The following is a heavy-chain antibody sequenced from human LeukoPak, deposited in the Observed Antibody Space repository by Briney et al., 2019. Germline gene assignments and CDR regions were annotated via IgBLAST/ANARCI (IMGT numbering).Heavy chain of an antibody. CDR3: AGGERYTHYDFWSGYFWFDP. CDR2: IKEDGSEK. V-gene: IGHV3-7*01. Sequence: GGSLRLSCVASGFTFSSYWMSWLRQTPGKGLEWVANIKEDGSEKYYVGSVKGRFTISRDNAKNSLYLQMNSLRAEDPAVYYCAGGERYTHYDFWSGYFWFDPWGQGTLVTVSS. D-gene: IGHD3-3*01. J-gene: IGHJ5*02. CDR1: GFTFSSYW.